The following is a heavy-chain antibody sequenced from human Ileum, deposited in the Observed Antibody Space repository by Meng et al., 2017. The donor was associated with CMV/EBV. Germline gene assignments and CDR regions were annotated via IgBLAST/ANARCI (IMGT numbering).Heavy chain of an antibody. V-gene: IGHV4-4*07. CDR3: ARNYGSGNWNFFHY. CDR2: IYTSGTT. D-gene: IGHD3-10*01. J-gene: IGHJ4*02. CDR1: GGSNSNFY. Sequence: RLQESGPGLGKTSCALSLTCFVPGGSNSNFYWGWIRQPAGKGLEWIAHIYTSGTTNYNPSLKSRVTMSVDTSRNQFSLKLTSVTAADTAVYYCARNYGSGNWNFFHYWGQGTLVTVSS.